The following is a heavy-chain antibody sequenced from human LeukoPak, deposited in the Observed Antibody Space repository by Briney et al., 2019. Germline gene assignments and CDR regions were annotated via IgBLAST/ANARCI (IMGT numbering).Heavy chain of an antibody. CDR2: IYYSGST. CDR3: AKDRYYRGNWFDP. CDR1: GGSISRYY. V-gene: IGHV4-59*01. Sequence: SETLSLTCIVSGGSISRYYWSWIRQPPGKGLEWLGYIYYSGSTNYNPSLKSRLTISLDPSKNHFSLKLSSVTAADTAVYYCAKDRYYRGNWFDPWGQGTLVTVSS. J-gene: IGHJ5*02. D-gene: IGHD4-23*01.